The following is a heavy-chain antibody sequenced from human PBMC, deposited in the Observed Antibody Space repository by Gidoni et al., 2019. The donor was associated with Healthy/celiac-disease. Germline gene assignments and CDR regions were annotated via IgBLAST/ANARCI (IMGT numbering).Heavy chain of an antibody. CDR3: ARVSYSSGWFLDY. CDR1: GYTFTGYY. CDR2: INPNSG. D-gene: IGHD6-19*01. Sequence: QVQLVQSGAEVKKPGASVKVSCKASGYTFTGYYMHWVRQAPGQGLEWMGWINPNSGDTSISTAYMELSRLRSDDTAVYYCARVSYSSGWFLDYWGQGTLVTVSS. J-gene: IGHJ4*02. V-gene: IGHV1-2*02.